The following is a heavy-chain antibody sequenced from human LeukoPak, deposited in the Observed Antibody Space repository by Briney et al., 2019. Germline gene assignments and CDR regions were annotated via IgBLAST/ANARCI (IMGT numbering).Heavy chain of an antibody. CDR2: INSDGSST. J-gene: IGHJ6*02. D-gene: IGHD3-10*01. CDR3: ARSRTYYYGSGPPGHYGMDV. CDR1: GFTFSSYW. Sequence: QSGGSLRLSCAASGFTFSSYWMHWVRQAPGKGLVWVSRINSDGSSTSYADSVKGRFTISRDNAKNTLYLQMNSLRAEDTAVYYCARSRTYYYGSGPPGHYGMDVWGQGTTVTVSS. V-gene: IGHV3-74*01.